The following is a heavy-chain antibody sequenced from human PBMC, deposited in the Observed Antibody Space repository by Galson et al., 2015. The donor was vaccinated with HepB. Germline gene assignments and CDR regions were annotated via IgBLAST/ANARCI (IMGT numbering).Heavy chain of an antibody. Sequence: SLRLSCAASGFSFSTYAMSWVRLAPGKGLEWISTISDSGYNTYYADSVKGRLTISRDNSMFTLYLQMNSLRAEDTAIYYCAKSLSQHQRGYFDYWGQGTLVTVSS. CDR3: AKSLSQHQRGYFDY. CDR2: ISDSGYNT. D-gene: IGHD3-16*02. CDR1: GFSFSTYA. J-gene: IGHJ4*02. V-gene: IGHV3-23*01.